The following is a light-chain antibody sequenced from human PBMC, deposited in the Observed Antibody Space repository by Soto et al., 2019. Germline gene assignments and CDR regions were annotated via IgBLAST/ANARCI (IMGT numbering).Light chain of an antibody. Sequence: DIQMTQSPSSLSASVGDRVTITCRASQSISSYLNWYQQKPGKAPKLLIYAASSLQSGVPSRFSGSGSGTDFTLTISSLQPEDFATYSCQQSYSTPPEITFGQGTRLEIK. CDR3: QQSYSTPPEIT. CDR2: AAS. J-gene: IGKJ5*01. V-gene: IGKV1-39*01. CDR1: QSISSY.